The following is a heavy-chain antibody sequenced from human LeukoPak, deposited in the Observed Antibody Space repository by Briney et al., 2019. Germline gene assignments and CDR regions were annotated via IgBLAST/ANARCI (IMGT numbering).Heavy chain of an antibody. CDR1: GFTFRDHE. Sequence: AGGSLRLSCAASGFTFRDHEMNWVRQAPGKGLEWVSYISRSGSTINYADSVEGRFTISRDNAKNSLYLQMNNLRAEDTAVYYCARDGGAGYILVTPYYFDYWGQGTLVTVSS. V-gene: IGHV3-48*03. D-gene: IGHD5-24*01. CDR3: ARDGGAGYILVTPYYFDY. CDR2: ISRSGSTI. J-gene: IGHJ4*02.